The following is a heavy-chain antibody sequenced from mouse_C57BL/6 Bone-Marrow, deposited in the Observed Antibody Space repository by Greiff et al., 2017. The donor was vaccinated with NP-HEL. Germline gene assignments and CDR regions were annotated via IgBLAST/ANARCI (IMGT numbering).Heavy chain of an antibody. CDR1: GYTFTSYG. Sequence: QVQLKESGAELARPGASVKLSCKASGYTFTSYGISWVKQRTGQGLEWIGEIYPRSGNTYYNEKFKGKATLTADKSSSPAYMELRSLTSEDSAVYFCARRGSFHYFDYWGQGTTLTVSS. V-gene: IGHV1-81*01. J-gene: IGHJ2*01. CDR3: ARRGSFHYFDY. CDR2: IYPRSGNT.